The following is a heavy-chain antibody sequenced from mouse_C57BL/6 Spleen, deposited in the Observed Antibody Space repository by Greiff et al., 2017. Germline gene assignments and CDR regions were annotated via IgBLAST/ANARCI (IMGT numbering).Heavy chain of an antibody. J-gene: IGHJ3*01. CDR3: ARAPSYYSNYAWFAY. D-gene: IGHD2-5*01. V-gene: IGHV1-52*01. CDR2: IDPSDSET. CDR1: GYTFTSYW. Sequence: QVQLQQPGAELVRPGSSVKLSCKASGYTFTSYWLHWVTQRPIQGLAWIGNIDPSDSETHYNQKFKDKATLTVDKSSSTAYMQLSSLTSEDSAVDYCARAPSYYSNYAWFAYWGQGTLVTVSA.